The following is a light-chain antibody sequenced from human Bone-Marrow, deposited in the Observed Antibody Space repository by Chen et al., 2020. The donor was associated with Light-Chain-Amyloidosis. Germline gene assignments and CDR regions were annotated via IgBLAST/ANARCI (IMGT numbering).Light chain of an antibody. Sequence: QLVLTQSPSVSAPLGASVKLTCTLSSGHSSYAIAWHQQQPEKGPRYLMKLNSDGSHSKGDGIPDRFSGSSSGAERYLTISSLQSEDEADYYCQTWGNANWVFGGGTKLTVL. V-gene: IGLV4-69*02. J-gene: IGLJ3*02. CDR1: SGHSSYA. CDR3: QTWGNANWV. CDR2: LNSDGSH.